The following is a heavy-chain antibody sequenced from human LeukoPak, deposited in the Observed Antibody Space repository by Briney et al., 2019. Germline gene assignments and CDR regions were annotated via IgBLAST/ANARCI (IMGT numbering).Heavy chain of an antibody. CDR2: INPSGGST. CDR3: ARDSLYYYDSSGESIFDY. Sequence: ASVKVSCKASGHTFTSYYMHWVRQAPGQGLEWMGIINPSGGSTSYAQKFQGRVTMARDTSTSTVYMELSSLRSEGTAVYYCARDSLYYYDSSGESIFDYWGQGTLVTVSS. CDR1: GHTFTSYY. D-gene: IGHD3-22*01. J-gene: IGHJ4*02. V-gene: IGHV1-46*01.